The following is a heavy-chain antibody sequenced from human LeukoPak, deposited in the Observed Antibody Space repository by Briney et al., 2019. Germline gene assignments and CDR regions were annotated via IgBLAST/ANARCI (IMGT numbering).Heavy chain of an antibody. CDR1: GFTFSSYW. Sequence: GGSLRLSCAASGFTFSSYWMTWVRQAPGKGLEWVSAISGSGGSTYYADSVKGRFTISRDNSKNTLYLQMNSLRAEDTAVYYCARGGGYYDILTGYYNPDAFDIWGQGTMVTVSS. D-gene: IGHD3-9*01. CDR2: ISGSGGST. V-gene: IGHV3-23*01. J-gene: IGHJ3*02. CDR3: ARGGGYYDILTGYYNPDAFDI.